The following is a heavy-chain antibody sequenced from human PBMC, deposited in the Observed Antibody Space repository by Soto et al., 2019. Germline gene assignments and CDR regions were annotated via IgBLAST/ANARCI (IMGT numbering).Heavy chain of an antibody. CDR1: GDFISSGSFY. CDR3: ARTDSSGYYFVY. D-gene: IGHD3-22*01. V-gene: IGHV4-31*03. J-gene: IGHJ4*02. Sequence: QVLLQESGPGLVKPSQTLSLTCTVSGDFISSGSFYWSWIRQLPGKGLEWIGYIYSSGTTYYNPSLKSRITISVDTSKNQSSLNLGSVTAADTAVYYCARTDSSGYYFVYWGQGTLVTVFS. CDR2: IYSSGTT.